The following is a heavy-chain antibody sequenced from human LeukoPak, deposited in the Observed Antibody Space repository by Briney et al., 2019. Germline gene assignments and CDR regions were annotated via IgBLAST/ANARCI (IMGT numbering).Heavy chain of an antibody. CDR1: GFTFSSYG. D-gene: IGHD3-10*01. Sequence: GRSLRLSCAASGFTFSSYGMHWVRQAPGKGLEWVAVISYDGSNKYYADSVKGRFTISRDNSKNTLYLQMNSLRAEDTAVYYCAKSGGVSSSSGSYSFDYWGQGTLVTVSS. CDR3: AKSGGVSSSSGSYSFDY. V-gene: IGHV3-30*18. CDR2: ISYDGSNK. J-gene: IGHJ4*02.